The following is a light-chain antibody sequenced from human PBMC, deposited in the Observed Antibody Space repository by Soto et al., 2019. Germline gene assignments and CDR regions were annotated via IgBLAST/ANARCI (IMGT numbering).Light chain of an antibody. CDR3: QQYGSSPIT. CDR2: SAS. Sequence: EIVLTQSPGTLSLSPGERVTLSCRASRSASGSYLAWYQQKPGQAPRALIYSASLRATGIPDRFSGSGSGTDFSLTISRLEPEDFAVYYCQQYGSSPITFGQGTRLEIK. J-gene: IGKJ5*01. V-gene: IGKV3-20*01. CDR1: RSASGSY.